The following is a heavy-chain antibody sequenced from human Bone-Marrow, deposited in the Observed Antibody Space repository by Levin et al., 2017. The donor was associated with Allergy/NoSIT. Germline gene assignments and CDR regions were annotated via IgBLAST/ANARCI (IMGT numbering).Heavy chain of an antibody. Sequence: LSLTCAASGFTFSTHSMNWVRQAPGKGLEWVSAITASGDGTYYADSVKGRFTISRDNGKNSLYLQMNSLRAEDTAVYYCASLQYGDYGDDYWGQGTLVTVSS. V-gene: IGHV3-21*01. CDR2: ITASGDGT. J-gene: IGHJ4*02. CDR3: ASLQYGDYGDDY. D-gene: IGHD4-17*01. CDR1: GFTFSTHS.